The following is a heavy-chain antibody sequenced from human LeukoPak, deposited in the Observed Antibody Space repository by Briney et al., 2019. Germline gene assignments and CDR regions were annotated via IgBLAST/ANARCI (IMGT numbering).Heavy chain of an antibody. V-gene: IGHV4-30-4*08. Sequence: SSETLSLTCTVSGGSISSGDYYWGWIREPPGKGLEWIGYTYYSGGTYSNPSLKSRVTMSVDTSKNQFSLKLSSVTAADTAVYYCARDRGGYGALQDYWGQGTLVTVSS. CDR1: GGSISSGDYY. CDR2: TYYSGGT. J-gene: IGHJ4*02. CDR3: ARDRGGYGALQDY. D-gene: IGHD3-16*01.